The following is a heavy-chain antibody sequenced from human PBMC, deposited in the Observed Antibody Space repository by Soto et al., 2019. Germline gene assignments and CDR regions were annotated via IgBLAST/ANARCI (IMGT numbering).Heavy chain of an antibody. CDR2: HLRSGSSA. CDR1: GFTFRNYA. Sequence: GGSLRLSCAASGFTFRNYAMTWARQAPGKGLEWVSSHLRSGSSAYYADSVRGRFTISSDTSANSLYLQMDNLRAEDTAIYYCAKDAISGDGIWLMDSWGQGTVVTVSS. CDR3: AKDAISGDGIWLMDS. D-gene: IGHD4-17*01. V-gene: IGHV3-23*01. J-gene: IGHJ5*02.